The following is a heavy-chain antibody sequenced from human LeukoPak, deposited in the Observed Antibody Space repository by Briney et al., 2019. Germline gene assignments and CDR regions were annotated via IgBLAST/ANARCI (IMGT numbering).Heavy chain of an antibody. J-gene: IGHJ6*02. V-gene: IGHV3-30*03. CDR3: ARDSSVYGSGSSGGYYYYGMDV. Sequence: QPGGSLRLSCAASGFTFSSYGMHWVRQAPGKGLEWVAVISYDGSNKYYADSVKGRFTISRDNAKNSLYLQMNSLRAEDTALYHCARDSSVYGSGSSGGYYYYGMDVWGQGTTVTVSS. D-gene: IGHD3-10*01. CDR1: GFTFSSYG. CDR2: ISYDGSNK.